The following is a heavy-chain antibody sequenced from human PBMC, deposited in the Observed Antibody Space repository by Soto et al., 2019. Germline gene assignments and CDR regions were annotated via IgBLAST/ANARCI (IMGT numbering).Heavy chain of an antibody. CDR1: GGTFSSYT. CDR2: IIPILGIA. Sequence: QVQLVQSGAEVKKPGSSVKVSCKASGGTFSSYTISWVRQAPGQGLEWMGRIIPILGIANYAQKFQGRVTITADKSTSTAYMELSSLRSEDTAVYYCASLVATIRSGGPGSDYWGQGTLVTVSS. V-gene: IGHV1-69*02. CDR3: ASLVATIRSGGPGSDY. J-gene: IGHJ4*02. D-gene: IGHD5-12*01.